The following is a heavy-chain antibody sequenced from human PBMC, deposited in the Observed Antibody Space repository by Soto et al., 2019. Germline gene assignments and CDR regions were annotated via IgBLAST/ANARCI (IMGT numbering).Heavy chain of an antibody. V-gene: IGHV4-39*01. J-gene: IGHJ4*02. CDR3: AYGSSSAWIDY. D-gene: IGHD6-25*01. Sequence: LSLTCSVSGDSMRGYHYYWGWIRQAPGKGLEWIGSAYFSGGNTYYNPSLKSRASISVDTSKNEFFLRLTSLTAADTAVYFCAYGSSSAWIDYWGQGTLVTVSS. CDR2: AYFSGGNT. CDR1: GDSMRGYHYY.